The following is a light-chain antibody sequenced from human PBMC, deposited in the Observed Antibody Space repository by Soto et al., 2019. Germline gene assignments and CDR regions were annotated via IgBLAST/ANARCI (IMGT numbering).Light chain of an antibody. CDR3: QRYNNWPLT. J-gene: IGKJ4*01. CDR1: QSVSRN. CDR2: GAS. Sequence: ILMTQSPATLSVSPGERATLSCKASQSVSRNLAWYQQKPGQAPRLLIYGASTRATGIPARFSGSGSGTEFTLTISSLQSEDFAVYYCQRYNNWPLTSAGGAKVDI. V-gene: IGKV3-15*01.